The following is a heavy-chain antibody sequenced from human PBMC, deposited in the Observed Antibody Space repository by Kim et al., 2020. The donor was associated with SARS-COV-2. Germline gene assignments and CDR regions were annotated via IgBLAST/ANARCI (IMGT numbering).Heavy chain of an antibody. Sequence: ASVKVSCKASGDTFINYYMHWVRQAPGQGLEWMGIINPNGGSTSSAQKFQGRVTMTRDTSTSTVYMELSSLRSEDTAVYYCAREGDVCGGDCSNWFDPWGQGTLVTVSS. CDR2: INPNGGST. V-gene: IGHV1-46*01. CDR1: GDTFINYY. CDR3: AREGDVCGGDCSNWFDP. D-gene: IGHD2-21*02. J-gene: IGHJ5*02.